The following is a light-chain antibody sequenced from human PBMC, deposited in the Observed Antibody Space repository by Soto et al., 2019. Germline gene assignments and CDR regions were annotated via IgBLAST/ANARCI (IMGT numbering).Light chain of an antibody. Sequence: EIALTQSPGTLSLSPGERATLSCRASQSVSSSYLARYQQKPGQAPRLLIYGASSRATGIPDRFSGSGSGTDFTFTISRLEPEDFAVYYCQQYGSSPLTFGGVTKVEIK. J-gene: IGKJ4*01. CDR2: GAS. CDR3: QQYGSSPLT. V-gene: IGKV3-20*01. CDR1: QSVSSSY.